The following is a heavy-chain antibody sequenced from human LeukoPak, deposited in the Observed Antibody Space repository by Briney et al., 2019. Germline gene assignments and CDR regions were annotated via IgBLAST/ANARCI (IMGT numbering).Heavy chain of an antibody. Sequence: SVKVSCKASGGTFSSYAISWVRQAPGQGLEWMGRIIPILGIANYAQKFQGRVTITADKSTNTAYMELSSLRSEDTAAYYCARDSGYCSGGSCYLPLDYWGQGTLVTVSS. D-gene: IGHD2-15*01. CDR3: ARDSGYCSGGSCYLPLDY. J-gene: IGHJ4*02. V-gene: IGHV1-69*04. CDR2: IIPILGIA. CDR1: GGTFSSYA.